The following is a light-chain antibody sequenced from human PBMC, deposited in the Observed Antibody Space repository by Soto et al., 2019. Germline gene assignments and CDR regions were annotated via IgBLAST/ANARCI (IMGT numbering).Light chain of an antibody. J-gene: IGKJ3*01. Sequence: EIVLTQSPGTLSLSPGERADLSCRASQSVSGSYVAWYQQKPGQAPRLLIYGASNRATGIPDRFSGSGSGTDCTLTITRLEPEDFAVYSCQQYGRSPFTFGPGTKVDIK. V-gene: IGKV3-20*01. CDR2: GAS. CDR3: QQYGRSPFT. CDR1: QSVSGSY.